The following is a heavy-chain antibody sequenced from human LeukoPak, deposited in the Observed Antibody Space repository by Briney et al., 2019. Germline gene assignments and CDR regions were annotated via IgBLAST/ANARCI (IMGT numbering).Heavy chain of an antibody. D-gene: IGHD5-12*01. CDR1: GGTFSSYA. J-gene: IGHJ4*02. V-gene: IGHV1-69*13. Sequence: SVKVSCKASGGTFSSYAISWVRQAPGQGLEWMGGIIPIFGTANYTQKFQGRVTITADESTSTAYMELSSLRSEDTAVYYCARDLDYSGYVFALWGQGTLVTVSS. CDR2: IIPIFGTA. CDR3: ARDLDYSGYVFAL.